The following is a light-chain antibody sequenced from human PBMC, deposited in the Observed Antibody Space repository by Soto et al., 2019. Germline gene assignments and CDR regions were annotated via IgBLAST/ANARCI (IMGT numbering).Light chain of an antibody. CDR2: GAS. J-gene: IGKJ1*01. V-gene: IGKV3-20*01. CDR1: QSVGNNY. Sequence: ELVLTQSPGTLSLSPGERVTLSCRASQSVGNNYLAWYQQKVGQAPRLLIYGASTRATGIPDRFSGSGSGTDFSLTINRLEPEDLAVYYCQQYVSTPWTFGQGTKVEIK. CDR3: QQYVSTPWT.